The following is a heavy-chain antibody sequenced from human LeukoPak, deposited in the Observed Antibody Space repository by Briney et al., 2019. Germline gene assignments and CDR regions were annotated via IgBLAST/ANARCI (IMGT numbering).Heavy chain of an antibody. Sequence: ASVKVSCKASGYTVTSYGISWVRQAPGQGLEWTGWISAYNGNTNYAQKLQGRVTMTTDTSTSTAYMELRSLRSDDTAVYYCARDKGHYDYVWGSYRPSRPAWFDYWGQGTLVTVSS. V-gene: IGHV1-18*01. CDR3: ARDKGHYDYVWGSYRPSRPAWFDY. D-gene: IGHD3-16*02. CDR1: GYTVTSYG. J-gene: IGHJ4*02. CDR2: ISAYNGNT.